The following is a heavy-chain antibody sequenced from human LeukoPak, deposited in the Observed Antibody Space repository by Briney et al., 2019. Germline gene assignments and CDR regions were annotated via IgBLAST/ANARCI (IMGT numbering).Heavy chain of an antibody. CDR3: AKARVGQWLGDFDY. CDR2: ISGSGVST. V-gene: IGHV3-23*01. J-gene: IGHJ4*02. D-gene: IGHD6-19*01. Sequence: GGSLRLSCAASRFTFSSYAMSWVRQAPGKGLEWVSGISGSGVSTYYADSVKGRFTISRDNSKNTLYLQMNGLRAEDTAEYYCAKARVGQWLGDFDYWGQGTLVTVSS. CDR1: RFTFSSYA.